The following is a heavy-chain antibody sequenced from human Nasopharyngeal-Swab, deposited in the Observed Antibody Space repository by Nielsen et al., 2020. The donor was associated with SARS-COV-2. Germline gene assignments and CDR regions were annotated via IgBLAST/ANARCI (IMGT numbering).Heavy chain of an antibody. CDR2: ISGSDHTT. Sequence: GESLKISCAASGFTFRSYAISWVRQAPEKGLEWVSVISGSDHTTYYADSVKGRFTTSRDNSKTTVNLQMNSLRVEDTAIYYCAKDRDSGEDSDDYYHYYGMDVWGQGTTVTVFS. CDR3: AKDRDSGEDSDDYYHYYGMDV. CDR1: GFTFRSYA. J-gene: IGHJ6*02. V-gene: IGHV3-23*01. D-gene: IGHD5-12*01.